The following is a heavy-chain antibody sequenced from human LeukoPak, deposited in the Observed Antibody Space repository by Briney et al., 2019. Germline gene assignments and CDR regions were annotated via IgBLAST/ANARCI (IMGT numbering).Heavy chain of an antibody. V-gene: IGHV3-23*01. D-gene: IGHD2-8*02. CDR3: AKDPVGWWGIYYFDY. Sequence: PGGSLRLSCAASGFTFSSYAMSWVRQAPGKGLEWVSSISGSGGSTYYADSVKGRFTISRGNSKNTLYLQMNSLRAEDTAVYYCAKDPVGWWGIYYFDYWGQGTLVTVSS. CDR2: ISGSGGST. CDR1: GFTFSSYA. J-gene: IGHJ4*02.